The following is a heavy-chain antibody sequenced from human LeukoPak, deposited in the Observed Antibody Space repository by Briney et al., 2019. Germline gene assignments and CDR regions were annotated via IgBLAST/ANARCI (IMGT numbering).Heavy chain of an antibody. V-gene: IGHV3-48*03. CDR3: AREASGYSYGLDAFDI. CDR1: GFTFSNYG. CDR2: ISSSVSTI. J-gene: IGHJ3*02. D-gene: IGHD5-18*01. Sequence: GGSLRLSCAASGFTFSNYGMNWVRQAPGKGLEWVSYISSSVSTIYHADSVKGRFTISRDNAKNSLYLQMNSLRAEDTAVYYCAREASGYSYGLDAFDIWGQGTMVTVSS.